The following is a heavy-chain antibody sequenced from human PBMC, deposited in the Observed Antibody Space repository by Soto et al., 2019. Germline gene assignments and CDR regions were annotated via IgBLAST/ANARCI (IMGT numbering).Heavy chain of an antibody. D-gene: IGHD6-19*01. CDR1: GFTFTSSA. CDR2: IVVGSGNT. Sequence: SVKVSCKASGFTFTSSAVQWVRQARGQRLEWIGWIVVGSGNTNYAQKFQERVTMTWDTSLNTAYMELSSLISEDTAVYYCARPPGYISDWYYFDLWGQGTLVTVSS. V-gene: IGHV1-58*01. CDR3: ARPPGYISDWYYFDL. J-gene: IGHJ4*02.